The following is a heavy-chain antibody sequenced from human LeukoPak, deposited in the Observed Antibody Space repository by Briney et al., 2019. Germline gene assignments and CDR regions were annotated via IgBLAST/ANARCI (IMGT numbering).Heavy chain of an antibody. CDR3: ARMKVIEGASLDY. D-gene: IGHD2-21*01. J-gene: IGHJ4*02. Sequence: PGGPLRLSCAASGFSFSKYAMHWVRQAPGKGLEWVAVISFDETKKYYADSVKGRFTISRDNSNNTLSLQMNSVKTEDTAVYFCARMKVIEGASLDYWGQGSLVTVSS. CDR2: ISFDETKK. V-gene: IGHV3-30-3*01. CDR1: GFSFSKYA.